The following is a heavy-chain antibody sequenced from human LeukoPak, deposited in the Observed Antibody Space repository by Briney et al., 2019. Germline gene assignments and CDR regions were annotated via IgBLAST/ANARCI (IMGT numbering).Heavy chain of an antibody. V-gene: IGHV3-23*01. D-gene: IGHD1-26*01. Sequence: GGSLRLSCAASRFTFINYAMSWVCQAPGKGLEWVSAISGSGSRTYYADSVKGRFTISRDNSNNTLYLQMNSLRVEDTAVYYCAKAGGATYYYYYHMDVWGKGTTVTVSS. CDR3: AKAGGATYYYYYHMDV. J-gene: IGHJ6*03. CDR1: RFTFINYA. CDR2: ISGSGSRT.